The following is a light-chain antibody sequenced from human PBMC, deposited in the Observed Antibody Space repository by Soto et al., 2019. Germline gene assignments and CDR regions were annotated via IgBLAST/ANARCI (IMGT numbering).Light chain of an antibody. CDR1: QRVSSN. Sequence: KVMTQSPAPPSVFPGGKTTPSSRARQRVSSNLAWYQQKPGQAPRLLIYGASTRATGIPARFSGSGSGTEFTLTISSLQSEDFAVYYCQQYNNWGTFGQGTKVDIK. J-gene: IGKJ1*01. CDR2: GAS. CDR3: QQYNNWGT. V-gene: IGKV3-15*01.